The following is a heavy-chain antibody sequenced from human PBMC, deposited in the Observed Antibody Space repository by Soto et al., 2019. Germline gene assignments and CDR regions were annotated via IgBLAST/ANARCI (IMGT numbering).Heavy chain of an antibody. D-gene: IGHD3-10*01. J-gene: IGHJ3*01. CDR3: ARDDDGEPNAFDV. V-gene: IGHV3-33*01. CDR2: IYGDGSKQ. CDR1: GFTFSRYG. Sequence: PGGSLRLSCEASGFTFSRYGMHWVRQAPGRGLEWVALIYGDGSKQYYTDSVKGRFTISRDNAKNTLFLEMSVLRAEDTAVYYCARDDDGEPNAFDVWGHGTMVTVSS.